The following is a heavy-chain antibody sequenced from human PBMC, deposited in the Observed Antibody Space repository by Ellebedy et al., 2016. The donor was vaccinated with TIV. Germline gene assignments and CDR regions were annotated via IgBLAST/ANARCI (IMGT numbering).Heavy chain of an antibody. J-gene: IGHJ4*02. CDR2: ISVYNGNT. Sequence: AASVKVSCKASGYTFTTYGISWVRQAPGQGLEWMGWISVYNGNTNYAQKLQGRVTMTTDTSTSTAYMELRSLRSDDTAVYYCARDHGGVGATTGGDYWGQGTLVTVSS. CDR1: GYTFTTYG. D-gene: IGHD1-26*01. CDR3: ARDHGGVGATTGGDY. V-gene: IGHV1-18*01.